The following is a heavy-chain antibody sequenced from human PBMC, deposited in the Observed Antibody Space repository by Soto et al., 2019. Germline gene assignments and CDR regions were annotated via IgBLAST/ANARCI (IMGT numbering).Heavy chain of an antibody. CDR3: ARGVRD. CDR1: GGSISSGGYH. J-gene: IGHJ4*02. CDR2: IYYSGST. V-gene: IGHV4-31*03. D-gene: IGHD3-10*01. Sequence: QVQLQESGPGLVKPSQTLSLTCTVSGGSISSGGYHWSWIRQHPGKGLEWIGYIYYSGSTSYNPSLKGRVTISEDTSKNQFSLKLSSVTAADRAVYFCARGVRDWGQGTLVTVSS.